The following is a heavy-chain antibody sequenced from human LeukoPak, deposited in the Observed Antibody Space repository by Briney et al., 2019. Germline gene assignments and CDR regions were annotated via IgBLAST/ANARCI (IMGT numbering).Heavy chain of an antibody. J-gene: IGHJ4*02. Sequence: GGSLRLSCAASGFTFSSYGMHWVRQAPGKGLEWVAVIWYDGSNKYYADSVKGRFTISRDNSKNTLYLQMNSLRAEDTAVYYCARDPGFGGSCYFDYWGQGTLVTVSS. V-gene: IGHV3-33*01. CDR3: ARDPGFGGSCYFDY. CDR1: GFTFSSYG. D-gene: IGHD1-26*01. CDR2: IWYDGSNK.